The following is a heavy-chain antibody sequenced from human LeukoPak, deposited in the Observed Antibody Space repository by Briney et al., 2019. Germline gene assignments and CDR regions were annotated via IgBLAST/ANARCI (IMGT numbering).Heavy chain of an antibody. J-gene: IGHJ6*02. CDR3: ARXNNWNDGYGMDV. CDR1: GGSISSYY. Sequence: TSETLSLTCTVSGGSISSYYWSWIRQPPGKGLEWIGYIYYSGSTNYNPSLKSRVTISVDTSKNQFSPKLSSVTAADTAVYYCARXNNWNDGYGMDVWGQGTTVTVSS. CDR2: IYYSGST. V-gene: IGHV4-59*08. D-gene: IGHD1-1*01.